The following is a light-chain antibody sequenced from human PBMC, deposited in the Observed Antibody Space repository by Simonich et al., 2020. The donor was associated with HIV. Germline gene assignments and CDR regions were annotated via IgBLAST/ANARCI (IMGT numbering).Light chain of an antibody. CDR1: QDISNS. Sequence: DIQMTQSPSSLSASVGDRVTNTCQASQDISNSLNWYQQKPGKAPKLLIFDASNLETGVPSRFSGSASGTDFTFTISSLQPEDIATYYCQQYHHLPLTFAGGTKVEIK. J-gene: IGKJ4*01. CDR3: QQYHHLPLT. CDR2: DAS. V-gene: IGKV1-33*01.